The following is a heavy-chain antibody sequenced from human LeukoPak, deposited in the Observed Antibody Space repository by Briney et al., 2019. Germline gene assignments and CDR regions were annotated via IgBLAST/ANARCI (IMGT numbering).Heavy chain of an antibody. J-gene: IGHJ4*02. V-gene: IGHV1-46*01. CDR2: INPSGGST. CDR3: ARRDPREYYFDY. D-gene: IGHD3-10*01. Sequence: ASVKVSCKASGYTFTSYYMHWVRQAPGQGLEWMGIINPSGGSTSYAQKFQGRVTMTRDMSTSTVYMELSSLRSEDTAVYYCARRDPREYYFDYWGQGTLVIVSS. CDR1: GYTFTSYY.